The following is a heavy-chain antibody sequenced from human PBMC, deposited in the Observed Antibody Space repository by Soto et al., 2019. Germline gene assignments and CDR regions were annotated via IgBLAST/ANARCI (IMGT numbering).Heavy chain of an antibody. V-gene: IGHV3-30*18. D-gene: IGHD3-16*01. Sequence: GGSLRLSCAASGFTFSNYGMHWVRQAPGKGPEWVTLISHDGSNKYHADSVKGRFTISRDNSKNTLYLQMNSLRAEDTAVYYCAKSLATFGVGRYGMDVWGQGTTVTVSS. CDR3: AKSLATFGVGRYGMDV. CDR2: ISHDGSNK. CDR1: GFTFSNYG. J-gene: IGHJ6*02.